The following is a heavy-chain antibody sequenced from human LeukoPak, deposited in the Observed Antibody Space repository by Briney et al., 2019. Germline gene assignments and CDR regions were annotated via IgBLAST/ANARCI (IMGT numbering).Heavy chain of an antibody. V-gene: IGHV4-61*08. CDR3: ARDGVGATTRWFDP. J-gene: IGHJ5*02. CDR2: IYYSGST. D-gene: IGHD1-26*01. CDR1: GGSVSSNGYF. Sequence: SETLSLTCTVSGGSVSSNGYFWNWIRQPPGKGLEWIGYIYYSGSTNYNPSLKSRVTISVDTSKNQFSLKLSSVTAADTAVYYCARDGVGATTRWFDPWGQGTLVTVSS.